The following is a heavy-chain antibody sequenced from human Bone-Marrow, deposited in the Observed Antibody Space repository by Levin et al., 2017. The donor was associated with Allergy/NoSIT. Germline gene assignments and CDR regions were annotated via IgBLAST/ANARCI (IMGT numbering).Heavy chain of an antibody. CDR1: GFTFSDHY. V-gene: IGHV3-72*01. Sequence: GGSLRLSCAASGFTFSDHYMDWVRQAPGKGLEWVGRTRNKANSYTPEYAASVQGRFTISRDDSKNSLYLQMHSLKTEDTDVYYCARVVGGYGGYWGQGRLVSVSS. D-gene: IGHD4-23*01. J-gene: IGHJ4*02. CDR3: ARVVGGYGGY. CDR2: TRNKANSYTP.